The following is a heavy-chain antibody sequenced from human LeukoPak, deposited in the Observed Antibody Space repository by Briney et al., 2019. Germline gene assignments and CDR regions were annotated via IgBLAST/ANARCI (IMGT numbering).Heavy chain of an antibody. Sequence: GGSLRLSCAASGFTFSNYAMSWVRQAPGKGLEWVSSISVSGGNTYHADSVKGRFTISRDNSKNTLDLQMNSLRAEDTAVYYCAKWGHSGSYYDYWGQGTLVTVSS. CDR1: GFTFSNYA. CDR2: ISVSGGNT. D-gene: IGHD1-26*01. CDR3: AKWGHSGSYYDY. V-gene: IGHV3-23*01. J-gene: IGHJ4*02.